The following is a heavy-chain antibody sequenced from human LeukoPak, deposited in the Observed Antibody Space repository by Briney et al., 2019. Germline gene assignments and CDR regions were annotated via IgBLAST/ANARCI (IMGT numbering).Heavy chain of an antibody. CDR3: AREGEYCSSTSCYSRLFDY. D-gene: IGHD2-2*02. V-gene: IGHV3-21*01. Sequence: GGSLRLSCAASGFTFSSYSTNWVRQAPGKGLEWVSSISSSSSYIYYADSVKGRFTISRDNAKNSLYLQMNSLRAEDTAVYYCAREGEYCSSTSCYSRLFDYWGQGTLVTVSS. CDR1: GFTFSSYS. J-gene: IGHJ4*02. CDR2: ISSSSSYI.